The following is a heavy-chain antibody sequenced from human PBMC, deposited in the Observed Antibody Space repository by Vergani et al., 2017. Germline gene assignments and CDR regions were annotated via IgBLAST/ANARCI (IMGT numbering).Heavy chain of an antibody. CDR2: INPSGGST. CDR3: ARAWVARFCMDV. V-gene: IGHV1-46*03. J-gene: IGHJ6*02. Sequence: QVQLVQSGAEVKKPGASVKVSCKASGYTFTSYYMHWVRQAPGQGLEWMGIINPSGGSTSYAQKFQGRVTMTRDTSTSTVYMELSSPRSEDTAVYYCARAWVARFCMDVWGQGTTVTVSS. D-gene: IGHD1-26*01. CDR1: GYTFTSYY.